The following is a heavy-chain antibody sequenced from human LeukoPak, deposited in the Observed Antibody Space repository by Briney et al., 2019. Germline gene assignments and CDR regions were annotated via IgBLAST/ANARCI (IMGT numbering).Heavy chain of an antibody. CDR3: ARAFHMVRGVMDY. CDR1: GFTFSSYS. J-gene: IGHJ4*02. CDR2: ISSSSSTI. Sequence: GGSLRLSCAASGFTFSSYSMNWVRQAPGKGLEWVSYISSSSSTIYYADSVKGRFTISRDNAKNSLYLQMNSLRAEDTAVYYCARAFHMVRGVMDYWGQGTLVTVSS. D-gene: IGHD3-10*01. V-gene: IGHV3-48*01.